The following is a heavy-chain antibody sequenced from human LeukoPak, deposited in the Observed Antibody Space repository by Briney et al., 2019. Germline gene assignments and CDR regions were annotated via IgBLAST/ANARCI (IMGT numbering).Heavy chain of an antibody. CDR2: FTSGGNT. V-gene: IGHV3-23*01. CDR1: GFTFSSYA. J-gene: IGHJ4*02. CDR3: ATRDFLIGGYGAKSTKPLGQANDY. D-gene: IGHD3-3*01. Sequence: GGSLRLSCAASGFTFSSYAMSWVRQAPGKGLEWVSGFTSGGNTHYSDSVKGRFTISRDNAKNSLYLQMNSLRAEDTAVYYCATRDFLIGGYGAKSTKPLGQANDYWGQGTLVTVSS.